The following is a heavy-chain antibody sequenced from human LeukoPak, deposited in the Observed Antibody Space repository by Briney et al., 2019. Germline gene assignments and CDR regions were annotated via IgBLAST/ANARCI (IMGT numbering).Heavy chain of an antibody. J-gene: IGHJ4*02. CDR2: IYHSGST. CDR3: ARAEAPSLWFGFDY. V-gene: IGHV4-38-2*01. Sequence: PSETLSLTCAVSGYSISSGYYWGWIRQPPGKGLEWIGSIYHSGSTYYNPSLKRRVTISVDTSKNQFSLKLSSVTAADTAVYYCARAEAPSLWFGFDYWGQGTLVTVSS. D-gene: IGHD3-10*01. CDR1: GYSISSGYY.